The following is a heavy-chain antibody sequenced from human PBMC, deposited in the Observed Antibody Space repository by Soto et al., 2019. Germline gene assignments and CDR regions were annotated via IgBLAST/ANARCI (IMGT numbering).Heavy chain of an antibody. CDR1: GGSISSGGYY. J-gene: IGHJ4*02. D-gene: IGHD3-3*01. Sequence: QVQLQESGPGLVKPSQTLSLTCTVSGGSISSGGYYWSWIRQHPGKGLEWIGYIYYSGSTYYNPSLKSRVTISVDTSKNQFSLKLSSVTAADTAVYYCARGTITIFGVVTGFIDYWGQGTLVTVSS. CDR2: IYYSGST. V-gene: IGHV4-31*03. CDR3: ARGTITIFGVVTGFIDY.